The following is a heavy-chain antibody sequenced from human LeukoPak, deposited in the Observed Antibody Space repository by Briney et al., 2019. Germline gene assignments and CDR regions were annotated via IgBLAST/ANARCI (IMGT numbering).Heavy chain of an antibody. CDR2: IKSKTDGGTT. CDR3: TTWTSH. D-gene: IGHD3/OR15-3a*01. J-gene: IGHJ4*02. V-gene: IGHV3-15*01. CDR1: GPTFNNAW. Sequence: KPGGSLRFSCAASGPTFNNAWMSWVRQAPGKGLEWVGRIKSKTDGGTTDYAAPAKGRFTISRDDSENTVYLQMNSLKTEDTAVYYCTTWTSHWGQGTLVTVSS.